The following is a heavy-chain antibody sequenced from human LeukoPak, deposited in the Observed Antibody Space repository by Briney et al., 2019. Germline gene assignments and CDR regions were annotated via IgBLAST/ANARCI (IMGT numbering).Heavy chain of an antibody. D-gene: IGHD3-3*01. V-gene: IGHV4-39*01. Sequence: PSETLSLTCTVSGGSISSSSYYWGWLRQPPGKGLEWIGSIYYSGSTYYNPSLKSRVTISVDTSKNQFSLKLSSVTAADTAVYYCARQNDFWSGYSSDYWGQGTLVTVSS. J-gene: IGHJ4*02. CDR3: ARQNDFWSGYSSDY. CDR1: GGSISSSSYY. CDR2: IYYSGST.